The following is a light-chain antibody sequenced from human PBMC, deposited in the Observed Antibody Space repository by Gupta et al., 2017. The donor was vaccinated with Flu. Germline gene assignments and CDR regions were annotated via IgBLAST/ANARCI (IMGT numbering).Light chain of an antibody. CDR3: QVWDSSSDHVV. V-gene: IGLV3-21*02. J-gene: IGLJ2*01. CDR2: DDS. Sequence: SYVLTQPPSVSVAPGQTARITWGGNNIGSKSVHWYQQKPGQAPLLVVYDDSDRPSGIPERFSGSNSGNTATLTISRVEAGDEADYYCQVWDSSSDHVVFGGGTKLTVL. CDR1: NIGSKS.